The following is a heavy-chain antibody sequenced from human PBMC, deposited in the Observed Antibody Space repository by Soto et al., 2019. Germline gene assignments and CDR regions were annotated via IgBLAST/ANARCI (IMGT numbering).Heavy chain of an antibody. V-gene: IGHV4-30-4*01. CDR2: IYYSGNT. Sequence: SETLSLTCTVSGGSTSSDNYWSWIRQPPGKGLEWIGHIYYSGNTDYNPSLKSRLAISIDTSKNQFSLKLSSVTAADTAVYFCAREGGESSDGLYYFDSWGQGSRGTVSS. D-gene: IGHD3-16*01. CDR3: AREGGESSDGLYYFDS. CDR1: GGSTSSDNY. J-gene: IGHJ4*02.